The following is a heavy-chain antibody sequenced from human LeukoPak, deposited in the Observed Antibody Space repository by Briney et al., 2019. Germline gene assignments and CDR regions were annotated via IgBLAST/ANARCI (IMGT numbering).Heavy chain of an antibody. Sequence: PGGSLRLSCAASGFSFSSYRMTWVRQAPGKGLEWVANIKEDGSEKYYVDSVKGRFTISRDNAKNSLYLQMNSLRVEDTAVYYCARVGGSYWGWFDPWGQGTLVTVSS. CDR2: IKEDGSEK. CDR1: GFSFSSYR. CDR3: ARVGGSYWGWFDP. J-gene: IGHJ5*02. D-gene: IGHD1-26*01. V-gene: IGHV3-7*03.